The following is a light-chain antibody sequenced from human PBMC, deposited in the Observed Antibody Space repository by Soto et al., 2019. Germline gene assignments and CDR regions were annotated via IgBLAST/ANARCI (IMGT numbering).Light chain of an antibody. J-gene: IGKJ3*01. CDR1: QSVSSN. V-gene: IGKV3-20*01. CDR2: GAS. Sequence: EIVLTQSPATLSLSPGERATLSCRASQSVSSNLAWYQQKPGQAPRLLIYGASNRATGIPDRFSGSGSGTDFTLTISRLEPEDFAVYYCQQYGTSPFTFGPGTKVDIK. CDR3: QQYGTSPFT.